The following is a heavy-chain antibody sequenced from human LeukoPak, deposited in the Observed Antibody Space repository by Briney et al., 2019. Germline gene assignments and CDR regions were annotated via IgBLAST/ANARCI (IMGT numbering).Heavy chain of an antibody. V-gene: IGHV4-34*01. CDR1: GGSFSGYY. Sequence: SETLSLTCAVYGGSFSGYYWSWIRQPPGKGLEWIGEINHSGSTNYNPSLKSRVTISVDTSKNQFSLKLSSVTAADTAVYYCASLIYYYDSSPGAFDIWGQGTMVTVSS. CDR2: INHSGST. D-gene: IGHD3-22*01. CDR3: ASLIYYYDSSPGAFDI. J-gene: IGHJ3*02.